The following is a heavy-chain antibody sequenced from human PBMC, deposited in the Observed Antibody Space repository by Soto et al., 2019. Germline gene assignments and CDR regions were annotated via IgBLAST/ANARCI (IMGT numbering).Heavy chain of an antibody. D-gene: IGHD3-16*01. CDR1: GGSISNRRHY. V-gene: IGHV4-39*01. CDR3: ARHWGRKVFDY. Sequence: SETLSLNCTVSGGSISNRRHYWGWIRQPPGKGLEWIGNIYYSGSTYLNPSLKSRVNISADTSKNQFSLKLSSVTAADTAVYYCARHWGRKVFDYWGQG. J-gene: IGHJ4*02. CDR2: IYYSGST.